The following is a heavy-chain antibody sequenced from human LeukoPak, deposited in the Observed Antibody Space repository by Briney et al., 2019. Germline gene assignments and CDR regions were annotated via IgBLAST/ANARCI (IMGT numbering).Heavy chain of an antibody. CDR2: IKSKTDGGTT. J-gene: IGHJ4*02. CDR1: GFTFSNAW. CDR3: TLVGCSGGSCFSGHY. V-gene: IGHV3-15*01. Sequence: GGSLRLSCAASGFTFSNAWMSWVRQAPGKGLEWVGRIKSKTDGGTTDYAAPVKGRLTISRDDSNKMLYLQMNSLKTEDTGVYYCTLVGCSGGSCFSGHYWGQGTLVTVSS. D-gene: IGHD2-15*01.